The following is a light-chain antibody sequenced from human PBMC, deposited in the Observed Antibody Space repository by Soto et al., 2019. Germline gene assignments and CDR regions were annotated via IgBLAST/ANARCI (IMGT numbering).Light chain of an antibody. CDR3: QQLKTYPLT. V-gene: IGKV1-9*01. CDR1: QAISSY. CDR2: AAS. J-gene: IGKJ4*01. Sequence: DIQLTPSPSFLSASVGDRVTISCRASQAISSYLAWYQQKPGKAPKLLIYAASSLQSGVPSRFSGSGSGTEFTLTISSLHPEDFATYYCQQLKTYPLTFGGGTKVEIK.